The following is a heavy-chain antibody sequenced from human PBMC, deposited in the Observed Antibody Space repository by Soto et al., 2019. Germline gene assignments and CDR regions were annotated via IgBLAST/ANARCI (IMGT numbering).Heavy chain of an antibody. V-gene: IGHV4-30-4*01. CDR2: IYYSWST. J-gene: IGHJ2*01. CDR1: GGSISSGDYY. D-gene: IGHD3-16*02. CDR3: ARVLRDVLSDRYYWYFDL. Sequence: PSETLSLTCTVSGGSISSGDYYWSWIRQPPGKGLELIGYIYYSWSTYYNPSLKSRVTISVDTSKNHFSLNLTSLTAADTAVYYCARVLRDVLSDRYYWYFDLWGRGTLVTVSS.